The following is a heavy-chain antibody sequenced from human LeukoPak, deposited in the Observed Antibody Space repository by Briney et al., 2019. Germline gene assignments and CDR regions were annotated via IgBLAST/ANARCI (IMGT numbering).Heavy chain of an antibody. J-gene: IGHJ2*01. V-gene: IGHV3-7*03. CDR2: INQAGSEK. Sequence: GGSLRLSCAASGFTFSSTWMDWVRQAPGKGLEWVANINQAGSEKYYVDSVKGRFTISRDNAKNSLYLQINSLRAEDTAVHYCVRESWYFDLWGRGTLVTVSS. CDR1: GFTFSSTW. CDR3: VRESWYFDL.